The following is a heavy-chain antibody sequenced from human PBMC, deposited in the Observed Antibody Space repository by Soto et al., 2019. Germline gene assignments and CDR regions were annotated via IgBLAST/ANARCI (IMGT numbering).Heavy chain of an antibody. D-gene: IGHD6-13*01. Sequence: GESLKISCKGSGYSFTSYWIGWVRQMPGKGLEWMGIIYPGDSDTRYSPSFQGQVTISADKSISTAYLQWSSLKASDTAMYYCARYRIAAAGTSWFDPWGQGTLVTVSS. V-gene: IGHV5-51*01. CDR1: GYSFTSYW. CDR3: ARYRIAAAGTSWFDP. CDR2: IYPGDSDT. J-gene: IGHJ5*02.